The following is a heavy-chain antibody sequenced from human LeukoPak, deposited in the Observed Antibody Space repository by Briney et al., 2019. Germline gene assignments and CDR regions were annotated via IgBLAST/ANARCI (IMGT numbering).Heavy chain of an antibody. J-gene: IGHJ6*03. D-gene: IGHD3-16*01. V-gene: IGHV1-69*13. CDR2: IIPTFGTA. CDR3: ARHLGGYFYYYMDV. CDR1: GGTFSSYT. Sequence: ASVKVSCKASGGTFSSYTISWVRQAPGQGLEWMGGIIPTFGTANYAQKIQGRVTITADESTSTAYMELSSLISEDTAVYYCARHLGGYFYYYMDVWGKGTTVTVSS.